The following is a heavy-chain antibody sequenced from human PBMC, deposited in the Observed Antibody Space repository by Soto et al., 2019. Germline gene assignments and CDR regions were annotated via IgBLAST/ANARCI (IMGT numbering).Heavy chain of an antibody. D-gene: IGHD1-1*01. J-gene: IGHJ6*02. CDR2: IYYSGST. Sequence: PSETLSLTCTVSGGSISSSSYYWGWIRQPPGKGLEWIGSIYYSGSTYYNPSLKSRVTISVDTSKNQFSLKLSSVTAADTAVYYCEGTLNYYYYGMDVWGQGTTVTAP. CDR3: EGTLNYYYYGMDV. CDR1: GGSISSSSYY. V-gene: IGHV4-39*01.